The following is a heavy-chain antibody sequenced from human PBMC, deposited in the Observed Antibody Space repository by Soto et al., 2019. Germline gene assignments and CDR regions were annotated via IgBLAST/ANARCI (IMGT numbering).Heavy chain of an antibody. CDR3: AKASGIAVAGRRYWFDP. J-gene: IGHJ5*02. D-gene: IGHD6-19*01. Sequence: SPTLSLTCAISGDSVSSNSAAWNWIRQSPSRGLEWLGRTYYRSKWYNDYAVSVKSRITINPDTSKNQFSLQLNSVTPEDTAVYYCAKASGIAVAGRRYWFDPWGQGTLVTVSS. V-gene: IGHV6-1*01. CDR1: GDSVSSNSAA. CDR2: TYYRSKWYN.